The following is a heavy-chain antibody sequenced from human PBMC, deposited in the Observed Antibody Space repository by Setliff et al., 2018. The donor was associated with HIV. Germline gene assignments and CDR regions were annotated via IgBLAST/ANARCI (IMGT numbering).Heavy chain of an antibody. Sequence: PVGSLRLSCAASGFSFDDYGMSWVRQAPGKGLEWVSGINWNGDSTDYADSVKGRFTISRDNAKNSLYLQMNGLRAEDTALYYCAREKQGPNYYDSSGFSFDFWGQGTLVTVSS. D-gene: IGHD3-22*01. CDR1: GFSFDDYG. V-gene: IGHV3-20*04. CDR3: AREKQGPNYYDSSGFSFDF. J-gene: IGHJ4*02. CDR2: INWNGDST.